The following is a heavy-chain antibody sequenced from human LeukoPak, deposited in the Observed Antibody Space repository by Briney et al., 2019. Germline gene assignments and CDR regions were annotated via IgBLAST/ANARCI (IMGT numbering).Heavy chain of an antibody. J-gene: IGHJ4*02. CDR2: IIPVFGTA. V-gene: IGHV1-69*13. CDR3: ARDSPASGSTLLDY. D-gene: IGHD3-10*01. Sequence: ASVKVSCKASGGTFSSYAISWVRQAPGQGLEWMGGIIPVFGTANYAQKFQGRVTITADESTSTAYMELSSLRSEDTAVYYCARDSPASGSTLLDYWGQGTLVTVSS. CDR1: GGTFSSYA.